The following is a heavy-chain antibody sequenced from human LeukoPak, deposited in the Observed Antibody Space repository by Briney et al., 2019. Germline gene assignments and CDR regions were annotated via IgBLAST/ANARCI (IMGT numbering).Heavy chain of an antibody. CDR1: GDSISPYY. CDR2: VSYNGRT. CDR3: AREPGSSSYRYYFFVDV. J-gene: IGHJ6*03. D-gene: IGHD5-18*01. V-gene: IGHV4-59*01. Sequence: PSETLSLTCSVSGDSISPYYWSWIRQAPGKGLEWIGHVSYNGRTNYNPSLKSRATISLGTSKSHFSLILTSMTPADTAIYYCAREPGSSSYRYYFFVDVWGKGTTVTVSS.